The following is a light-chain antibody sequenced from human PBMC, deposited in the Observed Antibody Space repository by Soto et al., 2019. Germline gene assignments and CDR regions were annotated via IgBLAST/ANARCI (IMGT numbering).Light chain of an antibody. CDR3: FSYTANDNWV. CDR2: AVR. J-gene: IGLJ3*02. Sequence: QSVLTQPHSVSGSPGQSVTISCTGTNSDVGRYNSVSWYQQLPGKAPQLIISAVRQRPSGVPDRFSGSKSGNTASLNISGLQTGDEADYFCFSYTANDNWVFGGGTKVTVL. V-gene: IGLV2-11*01. CDR1: NSDVGRYNS.